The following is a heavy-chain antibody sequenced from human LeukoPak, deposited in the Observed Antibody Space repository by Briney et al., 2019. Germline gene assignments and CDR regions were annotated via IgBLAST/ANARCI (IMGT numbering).Heavy chain of an antibody. V-gene: IGHV3-23*01. CDR1: GFTFSSYA. CDR2: ISGSGGST. Sequence: GVSLRLYCAASGFTFSSYAMSWVPQAPGKGLEWVSAISGSGGSTYYEDSVKGRFTIYRDNSKNTLYLQMNSLRAEDTAVYYCAKDAPVNIVVVPTANSWGQGTLVTVSS. J-gene: IGHJ4*02. D-gene: IGHD2-2*01. CDR3: AKDAPVNIVVVPTANS.